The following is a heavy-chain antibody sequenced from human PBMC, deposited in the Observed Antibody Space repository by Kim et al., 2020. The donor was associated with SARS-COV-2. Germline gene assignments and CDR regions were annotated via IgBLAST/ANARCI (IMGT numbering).Heavy chain of an antibody. CDR2: ISFDGNYK. V-gene: IGHV3-30*18. J-gene: IGHJ6*02. CDR3: TKDLHHYGSGSYDTDSYYNALDV. D-gene: IGHD3-10*01. CDR1: GFTFSNYG. Sequence: GGALRLSCAASGFTFSNYGMHWVRQAPGKGLEWVTVISFDGNYKHYADSVKGRVTISRANSKSTVYLQMNSLRPEDTAVYYCTKDLHHYGSGSYDTDSYYNALDVGGQGTTVTFSS.